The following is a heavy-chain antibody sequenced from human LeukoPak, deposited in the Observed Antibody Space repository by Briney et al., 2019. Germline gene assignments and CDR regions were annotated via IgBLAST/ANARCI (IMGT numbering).Heavy chain of an antibody. D-gene: IGHD6-19*01. CDR2: IYTSGST. J-gene: IGHJ4*02. Sequence: SETLSLTCTVSGGSISSYYWSWIRQPAGKGLKWIGRIYTSGSTNYNPSLKSRVTMSVDTSKNQFSLKLSSVTAADTAVYYCARVGQWLVYDYWGQGTLVTVSS. CDR1: GGSISSYY. V-gene: IGHV4-4*07. CDR3: ARVGQWLVYDY.